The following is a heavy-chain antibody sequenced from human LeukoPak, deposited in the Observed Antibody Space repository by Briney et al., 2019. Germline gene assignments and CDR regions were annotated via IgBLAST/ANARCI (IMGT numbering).Heavy chain of an antibody. CDR3: ARGLYSYGGAGYYYMDV. J-gene: IGHJ6*03. Sequence: GGSLRLSCGASGFAFNSYALSWVRQAPGKGLEWVSSISSFTTYIYYADSVKGRFTISRDNAKNSLYLQMNSLRAEDTAVYYCARGLYSYGGAGYYYMDVWGKGTTVTVSS. V-gene: IGHV3-21*01. CDR2: ISSFTTYI. CDR1: GFAFNSYA. D-gene: IGHD5-18*01.